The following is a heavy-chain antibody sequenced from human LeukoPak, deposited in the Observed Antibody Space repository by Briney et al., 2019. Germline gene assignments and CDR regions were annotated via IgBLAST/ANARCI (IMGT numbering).Heavy chain of an antibody. Sequence: GGSLRLSCAASGFTFSSYSMNWVRQAPGRGLEWVSSISSGSSYIFYADSVKGRFTISRDNAKNSLYLQMNSLTAEDTAVYYCARDNTYFSGSRYYDRFDFWGQGTLVTVSS. J-gene: IGHJ4*02. CDR2: ISSGSSYI. CDR1: GFTFSSYS. D-gene: IGHD2-15*01. V-gene: IGHV3-21*01. CDR3: ARDNTYFSGSRYYDRFDF.